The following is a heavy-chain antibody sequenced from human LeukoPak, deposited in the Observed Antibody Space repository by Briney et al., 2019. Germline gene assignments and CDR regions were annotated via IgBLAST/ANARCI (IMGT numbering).Heavy chain of an antibody. CDR2: IYSSGST. D-gene: IGHD6-13*01. J-gene: IGHJ4*02. CDR3: ARKGVAAGLDY. CDR1: GGSISSFY. V-gene: IGHV4-59*01. Sequence: SETLSLTCVVSGGSISSFYWSWIRQPPGKALEWIGYIYSSGSTSYNPSLKSRATISVDTSKNQFSLRLSSVTAADTAVYYCARKGVAAGLDYWGQGTLVTVSS.